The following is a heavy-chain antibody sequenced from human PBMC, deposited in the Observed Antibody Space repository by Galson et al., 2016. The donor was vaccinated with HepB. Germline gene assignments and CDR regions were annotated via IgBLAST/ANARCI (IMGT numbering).Heavy chain of an antibody. CDR2: IYYSGST. J-gene: IGHJ4*02. CDR3: ARTDSSGYMVEY. CDR1: GGSISSVGNS. V-gene: IGHV4-30-4*08. D-gene: IGHD3-22*01. Sequence: TLSLTCTVSGGSISSVGNSWSWIRQHPGEGLEWIGYIYYSGSTHYNTSLQSRVTISVDTSTNQFSLKLSSVTAANTAVYYCARTDSSGYMVEYWGQGSLITVSS.